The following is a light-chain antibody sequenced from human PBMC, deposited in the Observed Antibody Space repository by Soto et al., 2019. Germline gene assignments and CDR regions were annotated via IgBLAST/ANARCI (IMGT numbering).Light chain of an antibody. CDR2: YSN. CDR1: DSNIGSNS. Sequence: SVLTQPPPASGTAGQVVTSSGSGGDSNIGSNSVYWYQHLPRTAPKLLIYYSNQRPSGVPDRFSGSRSGTSASLAIVGLRSEDEAIYYCAAWDGCLSGYVFGNGTKVTVL. J-gene: IGLJ1*01. CDR3: AAWDGCLSGYV. V-gene: IGLV1-47*02.